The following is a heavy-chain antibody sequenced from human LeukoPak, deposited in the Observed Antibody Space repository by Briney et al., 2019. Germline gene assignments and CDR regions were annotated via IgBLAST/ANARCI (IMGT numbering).Heavy chain of an antibody. CDR1: GFTFNDYS. CDR2: IGNSDTTI. Sequence: KPGGSLRLSCVASGFTFNDYSMSWIRQAPEKGLEWVSYIGNSDTTIYYADSVKGRFTISRDNSKNTLYLQMNGLRAEDTAVYYCAKAKQPYCSGGSCYGMDVWGQGTTVTVSS. D-gene: IGHD2-15*01. V-gene: IGHV3-11*01. CDR3: AKAKQPYCSGGSCYGMDV. J-gene: IGHJ6*02.